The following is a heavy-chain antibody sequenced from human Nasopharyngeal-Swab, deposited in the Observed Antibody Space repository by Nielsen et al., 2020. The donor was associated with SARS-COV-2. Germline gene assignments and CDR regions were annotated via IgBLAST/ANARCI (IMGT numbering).Heavy chain of an antibody. J-gene: IGHJ4*02. CDR2: IYYSGST. D-gene: IGHD3-9*01. Sequence: WIPQPPGKGLEWIGSIYYSGSTYYNPSLKSRVTISVDTSKNQFSLKLSSVTAADTAVYYCARHGISTGYYSYYFDYWGQGTLVTVSS. V-gene: IGHV4-39*01. CDR3: ARHGISTGYYSYYFDY.